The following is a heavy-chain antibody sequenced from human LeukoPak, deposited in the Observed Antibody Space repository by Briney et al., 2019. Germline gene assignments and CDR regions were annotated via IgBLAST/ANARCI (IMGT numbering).Heavy chain of an antibody. CDR2: IIPIFGTA. D-gene: IGHD3-22*01. CDR3: ASGGSGYYKDFQH. Sequence: SVKVSCKASGGTFSSYAISWVRQAPGQGLEWMGGIIPIFGTANYAQKFQGRVTITTDESTSTAYMELSSLRSEDTAVYYCASGGSGYYKDFQHWGQGTLVTVFS. V-gene: IGHV1-69*05. CDR1: GGTFSSYA. J-gene: IGHJ1*01.